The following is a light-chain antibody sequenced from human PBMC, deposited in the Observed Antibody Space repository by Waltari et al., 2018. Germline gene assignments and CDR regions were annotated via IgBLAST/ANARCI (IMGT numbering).Light chain of an antibody. V-gene: IGKV4-1*01. CDR2: LAS. CDR1: QSVLYSSNNKNY. CDR3: KQYYGTPPYT. Sequence: DIVMTQSPDSLAVSLGERATINCKSSQSVLYSSNNKNYLAWDQQKPGQPPKLLFYLASTLVYEVPDSFSGSGSGTDFTLTISSMQAEDVAVYYGKQYYGTPPYTFGKVTKLEIK. J-gene: IGKJ2*01.